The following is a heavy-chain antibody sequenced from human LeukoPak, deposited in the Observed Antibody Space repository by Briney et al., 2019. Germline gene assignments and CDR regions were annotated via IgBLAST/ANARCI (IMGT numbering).Heavy chain of an antibody. V-gene: IGHV4-39*07. D-gene: IGHD3-10*01. CDR1: GGSISSSTYY. J-gene: IGHJ5*02. Sequence: SETLSLTCTVSGGSISSSTYYWGWIRQPPGKGLEWIGSIYYSGSTYYNPSLKSRVTISVDTSKNQFSLKLSSVTAADTAVYYCARGRGEGRGISMVRGVRAPSYNWFDPWGHGTLVTVSS. CDR3: ARGRGEGRGISMVRGVRAPSYNWFDP. CDR2: IYYSGST.